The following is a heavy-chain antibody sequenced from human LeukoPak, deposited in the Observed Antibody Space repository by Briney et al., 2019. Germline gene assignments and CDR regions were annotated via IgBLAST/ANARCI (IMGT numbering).Heavy chain of an antibody. CDR3: ARLYHPGKCFDY. Sequence: PGGSLRLSCAASGFSINDYYMTWVRQAPGKELEWVSIIYRAGSKFYADSVKGRFTVSRDTSNNTLYLQMNSLTPEDTAVYYCARLYHPGKCFDYWGQGTLVTVS. J-gene: IGHJ4*02. D-gene: IGHD1-26*01. V-gene: IGHV3-66*04. CDR1: GFSINDYY. CDR2: IYRAGSK.